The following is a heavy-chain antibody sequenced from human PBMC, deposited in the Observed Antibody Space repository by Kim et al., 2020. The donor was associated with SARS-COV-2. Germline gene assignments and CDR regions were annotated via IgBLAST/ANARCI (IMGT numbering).Heavy chain of an antibody. CDR2: ISSSESTT. CDR1: GLTLSDNY. Sequence: GGSLRLSCAASGLTLSDNYMSWIRQAPGKGLEWISYISSSESTTQYAASVKGRFTVSRDDAKNSLYLQMDSLRAEDTAVYYCARANTVTTYDYHYYMDVWGKGTTVTVSS. J-gene: IGHJ6*03. CDR3: ARANTVTTYDYHYYMDV. D-gene: IGHD4-17*01. V-gene: IGHV3-11*01.